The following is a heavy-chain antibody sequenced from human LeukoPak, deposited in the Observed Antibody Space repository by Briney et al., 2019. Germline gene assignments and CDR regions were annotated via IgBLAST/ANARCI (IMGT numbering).Heavy chain of an antibody. CDR3: ARDLDSDSSGYYGY. Sequence: GGSLRLSCAASGFTFSSYWMSWVRQAPGKGLEWVANIKQDGSEKYYVDSVKGRFTISRDNSKNTLYLQMNSLRAEDTAVYYCARDLDSDSSGYYGYWGQGTLVTVSS. CDR1: GFTFSSYW. D-gene: IGHD3-22*01. J-gene: IGHJ4*02. CDR2: IKQDGSEK. V-gene: IGHV3-7*01.